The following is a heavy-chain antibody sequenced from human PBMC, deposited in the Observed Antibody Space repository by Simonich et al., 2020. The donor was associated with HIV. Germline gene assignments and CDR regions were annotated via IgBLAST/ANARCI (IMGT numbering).Heavy chain of an antibody. CDR3: ARAELFEGWFDP. Sequence: QVQLVQSGAEVKKPGASVKVSCKASGYTFTDYYMHWVRQAPGQGLEWMGWIHPYTGGTNYAQKVQGRVTMTRDTSINTAYMELSRLRSDDTAVYYCARAELFEGWFDPWGQGTLVTVSS. D-gene: IGHD3-16*01. CDR1: GYTFTDYY. V-gene: IGHV1-2*02. J-gene: IGHJ5*02. CDR2: IHPYTGGT.